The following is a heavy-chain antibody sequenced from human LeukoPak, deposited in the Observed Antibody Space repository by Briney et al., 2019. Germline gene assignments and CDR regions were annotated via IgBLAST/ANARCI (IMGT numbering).Heavy chain of an antibody. J-gene: IGHJ4*02. Sequence: GGSLRLSCEASGFTFWVRQAPGKGLEWVAGIFGSGGSAHYADSAKGRFTISRDNSKNTLYLQMNSLRAEDTAVYYCAKAVPTTVTTGDYFDYWGQGTLVTVSS. V-gene: IGHV3-23*01. CDR2: IFGSGGSA. CDR1: GFT. D-gene: IGHD4-17*01. CDR3: AKAVPTTVTTGDYFDY.